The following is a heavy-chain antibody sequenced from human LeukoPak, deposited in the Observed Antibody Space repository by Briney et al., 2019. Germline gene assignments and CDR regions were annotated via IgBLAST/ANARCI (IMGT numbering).Heavy chain of an antibody. CDR2: ICPDDSDT. CDR3: ARRKYDSSGYTAFDI. Sequence: GESLKISCKGSGYSFTSYWIGWVRQMPGKGLEWMGIICPDDSDTRYSPSFQGQVTISADKSISTAYLQWSSLKASDTAMYYCARRKYDSSGYTAFDIWGQGTMVTVSS. J-gene: IGHJ3*02. CDR1: GYSFTSYW. V-gene: IGHV5-51*01. D-gene: IGHD3-22*01.